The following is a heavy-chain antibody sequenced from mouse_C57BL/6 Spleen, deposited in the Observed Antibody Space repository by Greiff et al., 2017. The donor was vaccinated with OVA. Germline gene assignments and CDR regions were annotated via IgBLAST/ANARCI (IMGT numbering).Heavy chain of an antibody. CDR3: ARDGDYYGSSPSMDY. J-gene: IGHJ4*01. V-gene: IGHV3-6*01. D-gene: IGHD1-1*01. Sequence: ESGPGLVKPSQSLSLTCSVTGYSITSGYYWNWIRQFPGNKLEWMGYISYDGSNNYNPSLKNRISITRDTSKNQFFLKLNSVTTEDTATYYCARDGDYYGSSPSMDYWGQGTSVTVSS. CDR1: GYSITSGYY. CDR2: ISYDGSN.